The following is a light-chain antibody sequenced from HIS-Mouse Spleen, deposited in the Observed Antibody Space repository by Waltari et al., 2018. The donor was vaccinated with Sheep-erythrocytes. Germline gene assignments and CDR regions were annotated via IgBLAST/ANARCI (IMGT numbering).Light chain of an antibody. CDR3: SSYTSSSTLV. CDR2: EVS. V-gene: IGLV2-14*01. Sequence: QSALTQPASVSGSPGQSITISCTGTSSDVGGYNYASWYQQHPGKAPKLMIYEVSNRPSGVSNRFSGSKSDNTASLTISGLQAEDEADYYCSSYTSSSTLVFGGGTKLTVL. J-gene: IGLJ3*02. CDR1: SSDVGGYNY.